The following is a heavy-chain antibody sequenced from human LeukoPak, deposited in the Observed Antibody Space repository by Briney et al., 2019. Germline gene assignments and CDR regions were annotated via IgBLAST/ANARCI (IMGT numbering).Heavy chain of an antibody. V-gene: IGHV3-7*03. CDR3: AKEVGGATTPFDY. D-gene: IGHD1-26*01. J-gene: IGHJ4*02. Sequence: GGSLRLSCAASGFTFSSYWMSWVRLAPGKGLEWVANIKQDGSAEYYVDSVKGRFTVSRDNARNSLYLQMNSLRAEDTAVYYCAKEVGGATTPFDYWGQGTLVTVSS. CDR1: GFTFSSYW. CDR2: IKQDGSAE.